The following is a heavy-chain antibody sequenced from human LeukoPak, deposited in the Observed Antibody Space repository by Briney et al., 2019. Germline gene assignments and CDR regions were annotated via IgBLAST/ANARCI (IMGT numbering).Heavy chain of an antibody. D-gene: IGHD4-11*01. V-gene: IGHV3-23*01. CDR3: AKGPMTKLDP. Sequence: PGGSLRLSCAASGFTFSSYAMSWVRQAPGKGLDWVSGISGSGSITHYADSVKGRFTISRDISKNTLYLQMNSLRAEDTAIYYCAKGPMTKLDPWGQGTLVTVSS. CDR2: ISGSGSIT. J-gene: IGHJ5*02. CDR1: GFTFSSYA.